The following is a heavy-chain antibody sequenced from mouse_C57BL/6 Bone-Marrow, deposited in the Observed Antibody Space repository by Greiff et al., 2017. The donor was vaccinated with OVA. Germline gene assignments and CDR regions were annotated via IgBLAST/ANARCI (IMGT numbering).Heavy chain of an antibody. V-gene: IGHV1-15*01. CDR1: GYTFTDYE. J-gene: IGHJ4*01. D-gene: IGHD2-3*01. CDR3: TPIYDGYTYAMDY. Sequence: QVQLKQSGAELVRPGASVTLSCKASGYTFTDYEMHWVKQTPVHGLEWIGAIDPETGGTAYNQKFKGKAILTADKSSSTAYMELRSLTSEDSAVYYCTPIYDGYTYAMDYWGQGTTVTVSS. CDR2: IDPETGGT.